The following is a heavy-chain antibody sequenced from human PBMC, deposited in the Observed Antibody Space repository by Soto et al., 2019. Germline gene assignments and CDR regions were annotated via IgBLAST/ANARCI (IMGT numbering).Heavy chain of an antibody. CDR3: VRGAGRFDP. V-gene: IGHV3-7*01. CDR2: IKEDGSEE. CDR1: GFSFGTYW. J-gene: IGHJ5*02. Sequence: EVQVVESGGGLVQPGGSLRLSCAASGFSFGTYWMSWVRQAPGKGLEWVANIKEDGSEEYYVDSVRGRFTISRDNAKNSLYMQMNSLRAEDTAVYFCVRGAGRFDPWGQGTLVTVSS.